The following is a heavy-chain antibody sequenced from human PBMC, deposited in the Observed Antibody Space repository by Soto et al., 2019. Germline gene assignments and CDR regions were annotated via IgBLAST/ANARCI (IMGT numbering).Heavy chain of an antibody. CDR1: GFSFSSYA. CDR3: ATISPLSLFDY. Sequence: GGSLRLSCAASGFSFSSYAMSWVRQAPGKGLEWVSSLSGSDGSAFYADSVKGRFTISRDNSRNTVYLQVNSLRAEDTAVYYCATISPLSLFDYWGQGTLVTVSS. J-gene: IGHJ4*02. V-gene: IGHV3-23*01. D-gene: IGHD3-3*02. CDR2: LSGSDGSA.